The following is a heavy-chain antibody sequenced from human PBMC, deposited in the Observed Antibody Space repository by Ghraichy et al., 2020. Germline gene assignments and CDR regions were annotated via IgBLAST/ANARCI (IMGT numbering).Heavy chain of an antibody. Sequence: GGSLRLSCAASGFPFTSSWMNWVRQAPGKELEWVAGIKPDGSENYHVDSVTGRFTISRDNARNSLYLQMNSLRAEDTAFYYCTRDRAFKCFDYWGQGTLVTVSS. J-gene: IGHJ4*02. CDR2: IKPDGSEN. CDR3: TRDRAFKCFDY. D-gene: IGHD3-10*01. CDR1: GFPFTSSW. V-gene: IGHV3-7*03.